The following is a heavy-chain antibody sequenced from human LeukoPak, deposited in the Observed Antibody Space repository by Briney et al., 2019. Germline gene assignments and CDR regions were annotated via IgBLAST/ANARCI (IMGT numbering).Heavy chain of an antibody. D-gene: IGHD3/OR15-3a*01. CDR1: AYSISNDYY. J-gene: IGHJ5*02. V-gene: IGHV4-38-2*02. Sequence: SETLSLTCTVSAYSISNDYYWVWIRQPPGKGLEWIGSIYYSGTTYYNPSLKSRVNISVDTSKNQFSLKLSSVTAADTAVYYCAKEVARRTGGFDPWGQGTLVTVSS. CDR3: AKEVARRTGGFDP. CDR2: IYYSGTT.